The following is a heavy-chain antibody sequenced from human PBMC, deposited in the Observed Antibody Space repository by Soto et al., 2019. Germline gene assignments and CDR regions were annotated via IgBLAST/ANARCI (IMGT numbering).Heavy chain of an antibody. V-gene: IGHV4-39*01. CDR3: ARRDYASGRGGLDV. D-gene: IGHD3-10*01. CDR1: GGSISGGNSF. Sequence: QLQLQGSGPGLVKPSETLSLSCTVSGGSISGGNSFWGWIRQPPQKGLEWIGSIHHTGNTYYNPSLKSRVTISLDTSKNQFPLRRSSVTAADTAVYYCARRDYASGRGGLDVWGQGTTVSVSS. CDR2: IHHTGNT. J-gene: IGHJ6*02.